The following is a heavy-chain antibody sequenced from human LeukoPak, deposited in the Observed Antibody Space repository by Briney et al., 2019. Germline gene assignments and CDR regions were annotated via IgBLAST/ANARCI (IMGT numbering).Heavy chain of an antibody. D-gene: IGHD2-8*01. CDR2: IRYDGSNK. J-gene: IGHJ3*02. V-gene: IGHV3-30*02. CDR3: AKILYEDDAFDI. Sequence: GGSLRLSCAASGFTFSSYGMHWVRQAPGKGLEWVAFIRYDGSNKYYADPVKGRFTISRDNSKNTLYLQMNSLRAEDTAVYYCAKILYEDDAFDIWGQGTMVTVSS. CDR1: GFTFSSYG.